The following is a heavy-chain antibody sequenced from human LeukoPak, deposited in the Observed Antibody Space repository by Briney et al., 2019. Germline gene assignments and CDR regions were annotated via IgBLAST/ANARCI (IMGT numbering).Heavy chain of an antibody. V-gene: IGHV5-10-1*01. CDR3: ARQSAYYDSSGYHGDY. CDR1: VYSFTSYW. CDR2: FDPSDSFT. D-gene: IGHD3-22*01. J-gene: IGHJ4*02. Sequence: GESLRISCKGAVYSFTSYWISWVRQMPGEGLEWMGRFDPSDSFTNYSPSFQGHVTIPADKSISTAYLQWSSLKASDTAMYYCARQSAYYDSSGYHGDYWGQGTLVTVSS.